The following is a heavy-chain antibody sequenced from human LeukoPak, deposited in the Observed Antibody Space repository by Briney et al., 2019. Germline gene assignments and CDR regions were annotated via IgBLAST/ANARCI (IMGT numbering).Heavy chain of an antibody. CDR3: AKSRYILRWYYFDY. D-gene: IGHD2-15*01. Sequence: PGGSLTLSCAASGFTFSSYGMHWDRQAPGKELEWVAVISYDGSNKYYADSVKGRFTISRDNSKNTLYLQMNSLRAEDTAVYYCAKSRYILRWYYFDYWGQGTLVTVSS. CDR1: GFTFSSYG. J-gene: IGHJ4*02. CDR2: ISYDGSNK. V-gene: IGHV3-30*18.